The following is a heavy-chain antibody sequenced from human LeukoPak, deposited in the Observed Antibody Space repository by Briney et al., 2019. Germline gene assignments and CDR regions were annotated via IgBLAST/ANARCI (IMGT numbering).Heavy chain of an antibody. J-gene: IGHJ4*02. Sequence: GGSLRLSCAASGFTFSDFWMTWVRQAPGKGLEWVANIKQDGSEKYYVDSVLGRFTISRDNAKNSLFLQMSSLRVEDTAVYYCTRAYSYYPYWGQGTLVSVSS. CDR2: IKQDGSEK. V-gene: IGHV3-7*01. D-gene: IGHD3-10*01. CDR1: GFTFSDFW. CDR3: TRAYSYYPY.